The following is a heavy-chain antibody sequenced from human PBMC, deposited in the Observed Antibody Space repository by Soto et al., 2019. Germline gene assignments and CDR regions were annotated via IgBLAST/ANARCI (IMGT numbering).Heavy chain of an antibody. CDR2: ISSSGSTI. Sequence: GGSLRLSCAASGFTFSDYYMSWIRQAPGKGLEWVSYISSSGSTIYYADSVKGRFTISRDNAKNSLYLQMNSLRAEDTAVYYCARVRIAARPGYWFDPWGQGTLVTVSS. CDR1: GFTFSDYY. V-gene: IGHV3-11*01. J-gene: IGHJ5*02. CDR3: ARVRIAARPGYWFDP. D-gene: IGHD6-6*01.